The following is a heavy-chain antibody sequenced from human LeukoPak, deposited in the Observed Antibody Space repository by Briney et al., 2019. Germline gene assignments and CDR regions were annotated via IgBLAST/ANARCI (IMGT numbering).Heavy chain of an antibody. CDR2: LDPEDGET. CDR3: ATDRGSGWYSIDY. J-gene: IGHJ4*02. CDR1: GYTLTELS. D-gene: IGHD6-19*01. Sequence: GASVKVSCKVSGYTLTELSMHWVRQAPGKGLEWMGGLDPEDGETIYAQKFQGRVTMTEDTSTDTAYMELSSLRSEDTVVYYCATDRGSGWYSIDYWGQGTLVTVSS. V-gene: IGHV1-24*01.